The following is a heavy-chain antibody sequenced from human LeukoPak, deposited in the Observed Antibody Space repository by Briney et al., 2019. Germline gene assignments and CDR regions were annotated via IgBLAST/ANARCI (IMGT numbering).Heavy chain of an antibody. CDR2: IYYSGST. V-gene: IGHV4-39*07. CDR3: ARDRYDFWTKGYFDY. J-gene: IGHJ4*02. D-gene: IGHD3-3*01. CDR1: GDSISSSSYY. Sequence: SETLSLTCTVSGDSISSSSYYWGWIRQPPGKGLEWIGTIYYSGSTYYNPSLKSRVTISVDTSKNQFSLKLSSVTAADTAVYYCARDRYDFWTKGYFDYWGQGTLVTVSS.